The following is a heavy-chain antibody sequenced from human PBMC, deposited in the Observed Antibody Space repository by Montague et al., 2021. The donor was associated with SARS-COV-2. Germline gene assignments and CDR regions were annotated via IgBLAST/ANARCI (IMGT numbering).Heavy chain of an antibody. D-gene: IGHD6-13*01. Sequence: SETLSLTRTGSGGSISSSSYYWGWIRQPPGKGLEWIGSIYYSGSTYYNPSLKSRVTISVDTSKNQFSLKLSSVTAADTAVYYCARVGRQQLVRLSGMDVWGQGTTVTVSS. V-gene: IGHV4-39*07. CDR3: ARVGRQQLVRLSGMDV. CDR2: IYYSGST. CDR1: GGSISSSSYY. J-gene: IGHJ6*02.